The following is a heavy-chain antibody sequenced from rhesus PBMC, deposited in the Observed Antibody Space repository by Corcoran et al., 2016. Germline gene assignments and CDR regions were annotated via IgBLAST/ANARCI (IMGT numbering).Heavy chain of an antibody. D-gene: IGHD6-37*01. CDR2: IDPEDGEK. CDR3: ATRGGWTYFDY. J-gene: IGHJ4*01. CDR1: GYTFTDYY. Sequence: EVQLVQSGAEMKKPGASVKISCKASGYTFTDYYLHWVRQAPGKGLEWMGRIDPEDGEKIHAQQFHDRVTITADTSTDTAYMELSSLRSEDTAVYYCATRGGWTYFDYWGQGVLVTVSS. V-gene: IGHV1-111*02.